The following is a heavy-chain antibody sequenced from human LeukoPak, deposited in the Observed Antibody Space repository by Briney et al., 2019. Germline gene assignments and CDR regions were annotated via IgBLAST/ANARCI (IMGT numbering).Heavy chain of an antibody. CDR2: INHSGST. CDR1: GGSFSGYY. Sequence: SETLSLTCAVYGGSFSGYYWIWIRQPPGKGLEWIGEINHSGSTNYNPSLKSRVTISVDTSKNQFSLKLSSVTGADTAVYYCARAGRMYSSGWYDYWGQGTLVTVSS. D-gene: IGHD6-19*01. J-gene: IGHJ4*02. V-gene: IGHV4-34*01. CDR3: ARAGRMYSSGWYDY.